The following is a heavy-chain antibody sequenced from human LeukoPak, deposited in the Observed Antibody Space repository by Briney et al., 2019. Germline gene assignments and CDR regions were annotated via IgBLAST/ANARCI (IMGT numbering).Heavy chain of an antibody. CDR1: GYSLTSYF. V-gene: IGHV7-4-1*02. CDR3: ARVFNSLAFYYDRPESPEGNLYYFDY. D-gene: IGHD3-10*02. Sequence: ASVKVSCKASGYSLTSYFMHWVRQAPGQGLEWMGWINTNTGNPTYAQGFTGRFVFSLDTSVSTAYLQISSLKAEDTAVYYCARVFNSLAFYYDRPESPEGNLYYFDYWGQGTLVTVSS. CDR2: INTNTGNP. J-gene: IGHJ4*02.